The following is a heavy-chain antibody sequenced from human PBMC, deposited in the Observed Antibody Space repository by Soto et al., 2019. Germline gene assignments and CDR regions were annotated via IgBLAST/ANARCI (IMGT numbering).Heavy chain of an antibody. Sequence: QVQLVQTGAEVKKPGSSVKVSCKASGGTFSSYAISWVRQAPGQGLEWMGGIIPIFGTANYAQKFQARVTITADESTSTAYMELSSLRSEDTAVYYCATGRDGYNWGYYGMDVWGQGTTVTVSS. CDR1: GGTFSSYA. J-gene: IGHJ6*02. D-gene: IGHD5-12*01. CDR2: IIPIFGTA. V-gene: IGHV1-69*12. CDR3: ATGRDGYNWGYYGMDV.